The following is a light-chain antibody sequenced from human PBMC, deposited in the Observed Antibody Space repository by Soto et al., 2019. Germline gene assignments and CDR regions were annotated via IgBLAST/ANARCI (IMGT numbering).Light chain of an antibody. Sequence: ETVLTQSPGTLSLSPGERVTLSCRASESVSNNYLAWYQQKSGQAPRLLIYGASRRATGIPDRFSASGSGTDFTLTISRLEPEDFAVYYCQQYAKAPLTFGQGTKVDI. CDR2: GAS. CDR3: QQYAKAPLT. J-gene: IGKJ1*01. V-gene: IGKV3-20*01. CDR1: ESVSNNY.